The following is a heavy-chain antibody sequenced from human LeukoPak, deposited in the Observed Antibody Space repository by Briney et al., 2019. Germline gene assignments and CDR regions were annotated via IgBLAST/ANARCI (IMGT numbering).Heavy chain of an antibody. J-gene: IGHJ4*02. V-gene: IGHV1-24*01. CDR3: ATAVFESQTGDRGLFDY. Sequence: ASVKVSCKVSGYTLTELSMHWVRQAPGNGLEWMGGFDPEDGETIYAQKFQGRVTMTEDTSTDTAYMELSSLRSEDTAVYYCATAVFESQTGDRGLFDYWGQGTLVTVSS. CDR1: GYTLTELS. D-gene: IGHD2-21*02. CDR2: FDPEDGET.